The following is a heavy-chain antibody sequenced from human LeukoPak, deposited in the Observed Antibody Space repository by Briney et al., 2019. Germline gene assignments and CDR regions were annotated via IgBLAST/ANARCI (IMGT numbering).Heavy chain of an antibody. J-gene: IGHJ4*02. CDR1: GYTFTTHD. CDR2: INPDSGDA. V-gene: IGHV1-8*01. Sequence: ASLKLSCKASGYTFTTHDINWVRQASGQGLEWMGYINPDSGDAGYAREFQGRLTATNENSITTAYMEMDSLTAADTSVYYCSSGCDHWGLGTLVTVSS. CDR3: SSGCDH.